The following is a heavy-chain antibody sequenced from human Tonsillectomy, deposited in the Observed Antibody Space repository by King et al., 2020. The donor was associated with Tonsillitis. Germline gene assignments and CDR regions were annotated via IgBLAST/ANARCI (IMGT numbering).Heavy chain of an antibody. J-gene: IGHJ4*02. CDR2: ISSSSTYI. Sequence: VQLVESGGGLVKPGGSLRLSCAASGFTFSSYSMNWDRQAPGKGLEWVSSISSSSTYIYYADSVKGRFTISRDNAKNSLYLQMNSLRAEDTAVYYCARVEHYYYDSSGYYYWGQGTLVTVSS. V-gene: IGHV3-21*01. D-gene: IGHD3-22*01. CDR1: GFTFSSYS. CDR3: ARVEHYYYDSSGYYY.